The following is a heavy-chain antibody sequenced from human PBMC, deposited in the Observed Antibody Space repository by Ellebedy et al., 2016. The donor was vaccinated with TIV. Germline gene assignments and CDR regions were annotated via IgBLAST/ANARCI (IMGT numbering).Heavy chain of an antibody. CDR3: ARHTGATRIDYYYYGLDV. J-gene: IGHJ6*02. Sequence: ASVKVSXXASGYTFTSYGINWVRQAPGQGLEWMGWISAYNGNTNYAQKLQGRVTMTTDTSTSTAYMELRSLRSDDTAVYYCARHTGATRIDYYYYGLDVWGQGTTVTVSS. CDR1: GYTFTSYG. D-gene: IGHD2-15*01. V-gene: IGHV1-18*01. CDR2: ISAYNGNT.